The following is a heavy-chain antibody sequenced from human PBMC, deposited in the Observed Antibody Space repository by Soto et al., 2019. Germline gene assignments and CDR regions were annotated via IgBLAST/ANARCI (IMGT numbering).Heavy chain of an antibody. CDR3: ARVQWPTSQGSYAFDI. CDR1: GGSISSGDYY. Sequence: SETLSLTCTVSGGSISSGDYYWSWVRQPPGKGLEWLGYIYYSGITYYNPSLKSRITISIDTSQSQFSLQLSSVTAADTAVYFCARVQWPTSQGSYAFDIWGQGTLVTVSS. D-gene: IGHD6-19*01. J-gene: IGHJ3*02. V-gene: IGHV4-30-4*01. CDR2: IYYSGIT.